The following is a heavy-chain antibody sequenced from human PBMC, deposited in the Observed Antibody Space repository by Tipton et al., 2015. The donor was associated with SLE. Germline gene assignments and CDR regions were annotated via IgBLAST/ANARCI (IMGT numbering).Heavy chain of an antibody. D-gene: IGHD6-13*01. CDR2: IYHSGTT. CDR1: DHSIISGFF. J-gene: IGHJ4*02. Sequence: LRLSCVVSDHSIISGFFWAWIRQSPGKGLEWIGSIYHSGTTYYNPSLKSRVTMSVDTSQNEFSLKVTSVTAADTAIYYCARVRVAATIAHYFDYWGQGTLVTVSS. CDR3: ARVRVAATIAHYFDY. V-gene: IGHV4-38-2*01.